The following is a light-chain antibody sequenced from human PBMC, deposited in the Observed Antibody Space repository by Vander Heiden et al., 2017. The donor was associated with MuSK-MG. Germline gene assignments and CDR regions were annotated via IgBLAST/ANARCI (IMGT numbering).Light chain of an antibody. CDR3: QQYDSTPLT. V-gene: IGKV4-1*01. J-gene: IGKJ4*01. CDR2: WAS. CDR1: QSVLYSSNNENY. Sequence: RATINCKSSQSVLYSSNNENYLAWYQQKAGQPPKLLIYWASTRESGVPDRFSGSGFGTDFTLTISSLQAEDVAVYYCQQYDSTPLTFGGGTKVEIK.